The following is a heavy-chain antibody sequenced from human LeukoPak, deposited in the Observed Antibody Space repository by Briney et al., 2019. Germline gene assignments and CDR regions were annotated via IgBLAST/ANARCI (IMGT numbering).Heavy chain of an antibody. CDR1: GFTFSSYG. J-gene: IGHJ6*02. CDR2: ISYDGSNK. CDR3: AKVLRGMDV. V-gene: IGHV3-30*18. Sequence: GGSLRLSCAASGFTFSSYGMHWVRQAPGKGLEWVAVISYDGSNKYYADSVKGRFTISRDNSKNTLYLQMNSLRAEDTAVYYCAKVLRGMDVWGQGTTVTVSS.